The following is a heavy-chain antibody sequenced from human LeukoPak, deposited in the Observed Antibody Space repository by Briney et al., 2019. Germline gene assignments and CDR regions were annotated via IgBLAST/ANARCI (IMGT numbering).Heavy chain of an antibody. CDR3: AQSLSLRNAFDI. CDR1: GGSIRSSYYY. CDR2: IYDSGST. D-gene: IGHD3-16*01. V-gene: IGHV4-39*07. Sequence: SETLSLTCTVSGGSIRSSYYYWGWIRQPPGKGLEWIGSIYDSGSTYYNPSLKSRVTISLDTSKNQFSLKLSSVTAADTAVYYCAQSLSLRNAFDIWGQGTMITVSS. J-gene: IGHJ3*02.